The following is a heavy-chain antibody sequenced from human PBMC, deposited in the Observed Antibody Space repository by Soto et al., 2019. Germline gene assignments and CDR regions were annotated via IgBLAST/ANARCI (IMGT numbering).Heavy chain of an antibody. V-gene: IGHV4-39*01. CDR1: GGSISSSSYY. J-gene: IGHJ4*02. CDR2: FYYSGST. CDR3: ASRPGYYDSSGYYYFDY. Sequence: PSETLSLTCNVSGGSISSSSYYWGWIRQPPGKGLEWIGSFYYSGSTYYNPSLKSRATISVETSKKQFSLKLRSVTAADTAAYYCASRPGYYDSSGYYYFDYWGQGTLVTVSS. D-gene: IGHD3-22*01.